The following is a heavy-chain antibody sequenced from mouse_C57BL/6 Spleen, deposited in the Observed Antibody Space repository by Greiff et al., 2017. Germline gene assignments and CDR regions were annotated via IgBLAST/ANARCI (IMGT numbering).Heavy chain of an antibody. J-gene: IGHJ4*01. CDR2: IDPSDSYS. Sequence: QVQLQQPGAELVMPGASVKLSCKASGYTFTSYWMHWVKQRPGHVLDWIGEIDPSDSYSNYNQKFKGKATLTVDKSSSTAYMQLSSLTSEDSAVYYCARKGTFADYGGQGTSVTVSS. V-gene: IGHV1-69*01. CDR1: GYTFTSYW. CDR3: ARKGTFADY.